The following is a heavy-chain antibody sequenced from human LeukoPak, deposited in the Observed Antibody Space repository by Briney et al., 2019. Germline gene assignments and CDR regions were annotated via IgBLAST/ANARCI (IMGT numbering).Heavy chain of an antibody. J-gene: IGHJ4*02. CDR2: IYFSGSS. D-gene: IGHD5-24*01. V-gene: IGHV4-59*08. CDR1: GGSMSNYY. Sequence: SETLSLTCTVSGGSMSNYYWSWIRQPPGKGLEWIGYIYFSGSSNYNPSFKSRVTMSVDTSKNQFSLKLSSVTAADTAVYYCARHVRSGYNFLDYWGQGNLVIVSS. CDR3: ARHVRSGYNFLDY.